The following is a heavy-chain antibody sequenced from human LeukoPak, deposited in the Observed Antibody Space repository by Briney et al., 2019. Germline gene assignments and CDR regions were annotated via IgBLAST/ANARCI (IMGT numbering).Heavy chain of an antibody. Sequence: GASVKVSCKASGYTFTTYGITWVRQAPGQGLEWMGWISTYSGNTNYAQKLQGRVTMTTDTSTSTAYMELRRLRSDDTAIYYCARGGSGSSTWFDPWGQGTLVTVSS. CDR2: ISTYSGNT. CDR1: GYTFTTYG. V-gene: IGHV1-18*01. J-gene: IGHJ5*02. CDR3: ARGGSGSSTWFDP. D-gene: IGHD2-15*01.